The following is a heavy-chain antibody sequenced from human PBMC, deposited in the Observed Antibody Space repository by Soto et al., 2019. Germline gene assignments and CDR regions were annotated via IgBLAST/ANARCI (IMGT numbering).Heavy chain of an antibody. CDR1: GLSLSTSGMG. CDR3: ARNGYSYGSDAFDI. J-gene: IGHJ3*02. D-gene: IGHD5-18*01. V-gene: IGHV2-70*04. CDR2: IDWDDDK. Sequence: SGPTLVNPTQTLPLTCTFSGLSLSTSGMGVSWIRQPPGKALEWLARIDWDDDKFYSTSLKTRLTISKDTSKTQVVLTMTNMDPVDTATYYCARNGYSYGSDAFDIWGQGTMVTVSS.